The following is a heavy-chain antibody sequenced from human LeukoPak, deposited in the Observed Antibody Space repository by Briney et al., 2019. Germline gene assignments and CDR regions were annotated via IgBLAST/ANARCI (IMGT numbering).Heavy chain of an antibody. CDR3: AKDAQRGFDYSNSLQN. CDR2: IWSDGSDK. Sequence: GGSLRLSCAASGFTFSHYGMHWVRQTPGAGLEWVAVIWSDGSDKYYAKSVKGRSTISRDNSKNSLFLQMNSLRAEDTAVYYCAKDAQRGFDYSNSLQNWGQGILVTVSS. J-gene: IGHJ1*01. CDR1: GFTFSHYG. V-gene: IGHV3-33*06. D-gene: IGHD4-11*01.